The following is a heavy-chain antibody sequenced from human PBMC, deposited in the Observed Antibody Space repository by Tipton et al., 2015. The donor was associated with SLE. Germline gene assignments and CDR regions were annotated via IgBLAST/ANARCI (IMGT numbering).Heavy chain of an antibody. CDR3: ARGSLGRHYDIVTGHTYYYFYYMDV. CDR1: NYSISIGHY. D-gene: IGHD3-9*01. V-gene: IGHV4-38-2*02. Sequence: TLSLTCTVSNYSISIGHYWGWIRQSPGKGLEWIATIFHTGTAYYNPSLKSRVTISVDTSRNQFSLKLSSVSAADTAVYYCARGSLGRHYDIVTGHTYYYFYYMDVWGKGTTVTVSS. CDR2: IFHTGTA. J-gene: IGHJ6*03.